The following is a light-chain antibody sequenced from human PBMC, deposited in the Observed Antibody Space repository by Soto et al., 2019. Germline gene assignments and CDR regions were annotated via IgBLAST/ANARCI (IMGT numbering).Light chain of an antibody. V-gene: IGKV1-39*01. J-gene: IGKJ4*01. CDR2: AAS. CDR1: QSIGTY. CDR3: QQYYSPRPA. Sequence: DIQMTQSPSFLSASVGDRVTIACRASQSIGTYLTWYQQKPGKAPNLLIYAASSLQGGVPSRFSGSGSGTDFTLTISSLKPEEFAPYFCQQYYSPRPASGGGTRVEIK.